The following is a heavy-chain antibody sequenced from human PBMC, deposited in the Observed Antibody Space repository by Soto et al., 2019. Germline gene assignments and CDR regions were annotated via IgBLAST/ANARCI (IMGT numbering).Heavy chain of an antibody. CDR3: AKDTGQQLNNWFDP. CDR1: GFTFDDYA. V-gene: IGHV3-9*01. J-gene: IGHJ5*02. D-gene: IGHD6-13*01. CDR2: ISWNSGSI. Sequence: PGGSLRLSCAASGFTFDDYAMHWVRQAPGKGLGWVSGISWNSGSIGYADSVKGRFTISRDNAKNSLYLQMNSLRAEDTALYYCAKDTGQQLNNWFDPWGQGTLVTVSS.